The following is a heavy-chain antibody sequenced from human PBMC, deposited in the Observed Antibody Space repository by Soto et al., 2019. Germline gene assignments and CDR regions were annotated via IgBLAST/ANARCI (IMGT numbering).Heavy chain of an antibody. CDR2: VSTSGRST. D-gene: IGHD2-15*01. J-gene: IGHJ4*02. V-gene: IGHV3-64D*06. Sequence: EVQLVESGGGLVQPGGSLRLSCSASGFIFSESTIYWVRQVPGKGLEAISAVSTSGRSTYYADSVKDRFTISRDNSKNTLFLRMGSLRPEDTAIYYCVKQAHGLDGVAFDYWGQGTQVTVAS. CDR1: GFIFSEST. CDR3: VKQAHGLDGVAFDY.